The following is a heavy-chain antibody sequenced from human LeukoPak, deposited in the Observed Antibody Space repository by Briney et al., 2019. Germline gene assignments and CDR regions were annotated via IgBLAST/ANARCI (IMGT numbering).Heavy chain of an antibody. J-gene: IGHJ4*02. D-gene: IGHD6-19*01. CDR1: GGTFSSYG. CDR3: ARGHSSGWSDFDY. Sequence: SVKVSCKASGGTFSSYGFSWVRQAPGKGLQWMGGIIPLFGTPNYAQNLQGRVTITADESTTTVYMELSSLRYDDTAVYYCARGHSSGWSDFDYWGQGTLVTVSS. V-gene: IGHV1-69*13. CDR2: IIPLFGTP.